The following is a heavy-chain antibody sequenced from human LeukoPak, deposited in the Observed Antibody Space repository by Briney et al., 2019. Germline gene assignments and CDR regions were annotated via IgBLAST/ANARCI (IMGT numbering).Heavy chain of an antibody. V-gene: IGHV3-30*02. D-gene: IGHD5-18*01. Sequence: PGGSLRLSCAASGFTFSTYVMHWVRQAPGKGLEWVALIWYDGSNKYYADSVKGRFTISRDNSKNTLYLQMNSLRAEDTAVYYCAKDQGRTAMGFDYWGQGTLVTVSS. CDR3: AKDQGRTAMGFDY. CDR1: GFTFSTYV. CDR2: IWYDGSNK. J-gene: IGHJ4*02.